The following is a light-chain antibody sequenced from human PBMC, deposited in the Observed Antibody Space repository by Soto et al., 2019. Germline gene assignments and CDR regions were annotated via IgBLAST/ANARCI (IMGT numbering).Light chain of an antibody. CDR2: DNN. CDR3: GAWDSSLSAGV. CDR1: NIGNNY. J-gene: IGLJ2*01. Sequence: QSVLTQPPSVSAAPGQKVTISCSGSNIGNNYVSCYQQFPGTAPKLLIYDNNKRPSGIPDRFSGSKSGTSATLGITGLQTGDEADYYCGAWDSSLSAGVFGGGTKLTVL. V-gene: IGLV1-51*01.